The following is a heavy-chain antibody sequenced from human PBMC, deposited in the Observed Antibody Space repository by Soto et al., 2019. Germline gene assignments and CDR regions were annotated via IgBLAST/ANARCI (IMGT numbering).Heavy chain of an antibody. D-gene: IGHD4-17*01. CDR3: ARLGGDYVDAY. Sequence: PSETLSLTCTVSGGSISSSSYYWGWIRQPPGKGLEWIGSIYYSGNTYYNPSLKSRVTISVDTSKNQFSLKLRSVTAADTAVYYCARLGGDYVDAYWGQGTLVTVSS. CDR1: GGSISSSSYY. V-gene: IGHV4-39*07. CDR2: IYYSGNT. J-gene: IGHJ4*02.